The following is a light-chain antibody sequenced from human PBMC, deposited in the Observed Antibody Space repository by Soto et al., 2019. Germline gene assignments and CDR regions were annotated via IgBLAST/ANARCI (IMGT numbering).Light chain of an antibody. Sequence: DIQLTQSPSFLSASVGVRVTITCRASQGISSYLAWYQQEPGKAPKLLIYAASTLQSGVPSRFSGSGSGTEFTLAITSLQPEDFATYYCQQFNSYPHTFGPETKVDI. CDR1: QGISSY. J-gene: IGKJ3*01. V-gene: IGKV1-9*01. CDR2: AAS. CDR3: QQFNSYPHT.